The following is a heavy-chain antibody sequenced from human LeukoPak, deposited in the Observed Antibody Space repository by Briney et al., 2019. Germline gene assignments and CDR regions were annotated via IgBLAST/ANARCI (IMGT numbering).Heavy chain of an antibody. D-gene: IGHD3-22*01. CDR1: GGSISGYY. V-gene: IGHV4-30-4*01. J-gene: IGHJ4*02. CDR2: IYYSGST. CDR3: ARGRGVPYYYDSSGYYPADY. Sequence: SETLSLTCTVSGGSISGYYWSWIRQPPGKGLECIGHIYYSGSTYYNPSLKSRVTISVDTSKNQFSLKLSSVTAADTAVYYCARGRGVPYYYDSSGYYPADYWGQGTLVTVSS.